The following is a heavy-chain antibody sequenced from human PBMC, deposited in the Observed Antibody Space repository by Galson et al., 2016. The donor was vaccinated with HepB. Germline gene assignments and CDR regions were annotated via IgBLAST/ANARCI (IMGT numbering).Heavy chain of an antibody. CDR2: IYSSGST. J-gene: IGHJ6*02. D-gene: IGHD7-27*01. CDR1: GFTVSTNY. V-gene: IGHV3-53*01. CDR3: ARAWGNYGMDV. Sequence: SLRLSCAASGFTVSTNYMSWVRQAPGKGLEWISVIYSSGSTYYADSVKGRFTFSRDNSKNTLYLQMNRLSAEDTAVYYCARAWGNYGMDVWGQGTTVTVSS.